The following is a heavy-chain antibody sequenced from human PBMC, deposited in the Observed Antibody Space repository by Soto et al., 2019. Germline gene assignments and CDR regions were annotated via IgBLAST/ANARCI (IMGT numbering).Heavy chain of an antibody. D-gene: IGHD6-19*01. Sequence: ASVKVSCKASGYTFTSYYMHWVRQAPGQGLEWMGIINPSGGSTTYAQKFQGRVTMTRDTSTSTVYMELSSLRSEDTAVYYCAREPGYSSGWPYRTYYFDYWGQGTLVTVSS. CDR3: AREPGYSSGWPYRTYYFDY. CDR1: GYTFTSYY. J-gene: IGHJ4*02. V-gene: IGHV1-46*01. CDR2: INPSGGST.